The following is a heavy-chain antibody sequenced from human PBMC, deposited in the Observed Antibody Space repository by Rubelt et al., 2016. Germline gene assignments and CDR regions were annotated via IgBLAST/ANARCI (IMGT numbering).Heavy chain of an antibody. V-gene: IGHV3-23*01. Sequence: AASGFTFSSYAMSWVRQAPGKGLEWVSAISGSGGSTYYADSVKGRFTISRDNSKNTLYLQMNSLRAEDTAVYYCARGGSYYYGSGSYSDYWGQGTLVTVSS. CDR2: ISGSGGST. J-gene: IGHJ4*02. CDR1: GFTFSSYA. D-gene: IGHD3-10*01. CDR3: ARGGSYYYGSGSYSDY.